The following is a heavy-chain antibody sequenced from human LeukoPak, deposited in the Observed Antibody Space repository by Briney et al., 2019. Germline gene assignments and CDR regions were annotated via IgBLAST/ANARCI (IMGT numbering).Heavy chain of an antibody. Sequence: GGSLRLSCAASGFAFSTYTMTWVRQAPGKGLEWISYMRGTSDTNYYADSVRGRFTISRDNAKNLLYLQMNSLRVEDTAVYYCARGGYLDYWGQGTLVTASS. CDR1: GFAFSTYT. V-gene: IGHV3-48*01. J-gene: IGHJ4*02. CDR2: MRGTSDTN. CDR3: ARGGYLDY.